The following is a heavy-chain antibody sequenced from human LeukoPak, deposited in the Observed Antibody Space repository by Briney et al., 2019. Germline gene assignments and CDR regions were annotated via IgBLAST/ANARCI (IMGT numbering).Heavy chain of an antibody. Sequence: GGSLRLSCAASGFTFSSYSMNWVRQAPGKGLEWVSSISSSSSYIYYADSVKGRFTISRDNAKNSLYLQMNSLRAEDTAVYYCAKDFPIYGAPDYWGQGTLVTVSS. D-gene: IGHD4-17*01. V-gene: IGHV3-21*01. CDR3: AKDFPIYGAPDY. CDR2: ISSSSSYI. J-gene: IGHJ4*02. CDR1: GFTFSSYS.